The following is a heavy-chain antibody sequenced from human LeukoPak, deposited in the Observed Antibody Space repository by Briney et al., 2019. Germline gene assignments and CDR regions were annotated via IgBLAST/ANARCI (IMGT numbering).Heavy chain of an antibody. V-gene: IGHV4-59*01. CDR3: ARDSAQRGYSYVNYYYYGMDV. D-gene: IGHD5-18*01. CDR1: GGSISSYY. Sequence: SETLSLTCTVSGGSISSYYWSWIRQPPGKGLEWIGYIYYSGSTNYNPSLKSRVTISVDTSKNQFSLKLSPVTAADTAVYYCARDSAQRGYSYVNYYYYGMDVWGQGTTVTVSS. J-gene: IGHJ6*02. CDR2: IYYSGST.